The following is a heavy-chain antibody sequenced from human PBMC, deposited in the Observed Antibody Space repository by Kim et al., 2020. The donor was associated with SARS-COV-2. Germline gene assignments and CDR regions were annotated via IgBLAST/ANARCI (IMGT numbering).Heavy chain of an antibody. CDR3: AKDGKTTPPI. V-gene: IGHV3-23*01. Sequence: GITYYGDAVEGRVTISRDNSKNTLYLEMNSVGAEDTAVYYCAKDGKTTPPILGQGTMVSVSS. J-gene: IGHJ3*02. CDR2: GIT. D-gene: IGHD1-1*01.